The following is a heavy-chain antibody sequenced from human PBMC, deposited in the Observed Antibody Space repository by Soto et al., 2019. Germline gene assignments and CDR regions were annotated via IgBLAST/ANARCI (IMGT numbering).Heavy chain of an antibody. J-gene: IGHJ4*02. CDR1: GFIFSDYK. V-gene: IGHV3-23*01. Sequence: VQLLESGGGLVEPGGSLRLSCAASGFIFSDYKMSWVRLAPGEGLEWVSTITGSGDGTYYEGSVKGRFTLSRDNDKNTLHLQMNSLRVEDTAIYYCATQNFDYWSPGTLVSVSS. CDR2: ITGSGDGT. CDR3: ATQNFDY.